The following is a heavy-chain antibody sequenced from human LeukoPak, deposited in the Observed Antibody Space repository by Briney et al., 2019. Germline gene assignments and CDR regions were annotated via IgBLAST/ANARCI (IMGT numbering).Heavy chain of an antibody. CDR1: GGSISSSSYY. D-gene: IGHD4-23*01. CDR3: AKARVYGGNPGTDFDY. J-gene: IGHJ4*02. V-gene: IGHV4-39*07. Sequence: SETLSLTCAVSGGSISSSSYYWGWIRQPPGKGREWIASIYYSGSTYYNPSLKSRVTISVYTSKNQLSLKLSSVTAADAAVYYCAKARVYGGNPGTDFDYWGQGTLVTVSS. CDR2: IYYSGST.